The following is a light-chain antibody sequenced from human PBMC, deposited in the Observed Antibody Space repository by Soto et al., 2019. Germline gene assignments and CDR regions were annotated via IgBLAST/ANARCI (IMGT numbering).Light chain of an antibody. CDR3: QQYNYYPYT. J-gene: IGKJ2*01. CDR2: DAS. CDR1: QSINSW. V-gene: IGKV1-5*01. Sequence: DIQMTQSPSTLSASVGDRITITCRASQSINSWLAWYQQKPGKAPNLLISDASSLESGVPSRFSGSGSGTEFTLTIGSLQPGDFATYYCQQYNYYPYTFGQGTKLEIK.